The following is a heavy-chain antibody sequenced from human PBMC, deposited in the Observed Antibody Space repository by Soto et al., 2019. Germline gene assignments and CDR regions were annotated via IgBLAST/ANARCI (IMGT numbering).Heavy chain of an antibody. Sequence: GGSLRLSCAASGFTFSGYWMSWVRQAPGKGLEWVANIKQDGSEKYYVDSVKGRFTISRDNAKNSLYLQMNSLRAEDTAVYYCARDFLEPPQDYYYGMDVWGQGTTVTVSS. CDR3: ARDFLEPPQDYYYGMDV. J-gene: IGHJ6*02. CDR1: GFTFSGYW. V-gene: IGHV3-7*04. CDR2: IKQDGSEK.